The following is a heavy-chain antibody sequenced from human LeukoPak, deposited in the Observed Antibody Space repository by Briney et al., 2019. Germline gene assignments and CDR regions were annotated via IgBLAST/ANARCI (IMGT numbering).Heavy chain of an antibody. CDR1: GGSISSGDYY. D-gene: IGHD3-3*01. CDR2: IYYSGST. V-gene: IGHV4-30-4*08. J-gene: IGHJ4*02. CDR3: AREVPVIDSYYDFWSGPRDY. Sequence: SETLSLTCTVSGGSISSGDYYWSWIRQPPGKGLEWIGYIYYSGSTYYNPSLKSRVTISVDTSKNQFSLKLSSVTAADTAVYYCAREVPVIDSYYDFWSGPRDYWGQGTLVTVSS.